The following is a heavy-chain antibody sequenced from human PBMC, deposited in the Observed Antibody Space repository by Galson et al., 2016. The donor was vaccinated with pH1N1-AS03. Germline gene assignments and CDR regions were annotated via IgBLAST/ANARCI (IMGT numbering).Heavy chain of an antibody. J-gene: IGHJ4*02. CDR3: AKDRGYTFEGRFDS. Sequence: SVKVSCKASGGIFRNFAISWVRQAPGQGLEWMGGIIAIFGNTNYAQRFQGRVTITADKSTTTAYMELSSLRSDDTAVYYCAKDRGYTFEGRFDSWGQGTVVTVSS. CDR1: GGIFRNFA. D-gene: IGHD5-18*01. CDR2: IIAIFGNT. V-gene: IGHV1-69*06.